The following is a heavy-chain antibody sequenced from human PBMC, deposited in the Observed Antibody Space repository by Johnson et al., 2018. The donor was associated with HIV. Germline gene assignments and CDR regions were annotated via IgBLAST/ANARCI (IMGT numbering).Heavy chain of an antibody. V-gene: IGHV3-53*01. Sequence: VQLVESGGGLIQPGGSLRLSCAASGFTVSSNYMSWVRQAPGKGLEWVSVIYRGGSTFYADSVKGRFTISRDHSNNTLYLQMNSLSAEDTAVYYCARGFAGSGWYSHRPVGAFEIWGQGTMVTVSS. J-gene: IGHJ3*02. CDR1: GFTVSSNY. D-gene: IGHD6-19*01. CDR2: IYRGGST. CDR3: ARGFAGSGWYSHRPVGAFEI.